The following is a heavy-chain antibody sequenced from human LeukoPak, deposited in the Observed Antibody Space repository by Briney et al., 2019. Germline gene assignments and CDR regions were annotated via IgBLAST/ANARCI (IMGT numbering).Heavy chain of an antibody. Sequence: SETLSLTCAVYGGSFSGYYWSWIRQPPGKGLEWIGYIYYSGSTNYNPSLKSRVTISVDTSKNQFSLKLSSVTAADTAVYYCARHVADGYDSLIDYWGQGTLVTVSS. D-gene: IGHD5-12*01. CDR3: ARHVADGYDSLIDY. CDR2: IYYSGST. J-gene: IGHJ4*02. CDR1: GGSFSGYY. V-gene: IGHV4-59*08.